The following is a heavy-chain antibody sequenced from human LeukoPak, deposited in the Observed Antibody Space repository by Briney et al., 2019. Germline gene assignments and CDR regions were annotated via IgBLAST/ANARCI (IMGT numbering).Heavy chain of an antibody. CDR2: IKPDGGEK. V-gene: IGHV3-7*01. CDR3: AKANIPDY. J-gene: IGHJ4*02. D-gene: IGHD2/OR15-2a*01. Sequence: GGSLRLSCAASGFTFSSYMMTWVRQAPGKGLEWVANIKPDGGEKFYVDSVRGRFTISRDNSKNTLYLQMNSLRAEDTAVYYCAKANIPDYWGQGTLVTVSS. CDR1: GFTFSSYM.